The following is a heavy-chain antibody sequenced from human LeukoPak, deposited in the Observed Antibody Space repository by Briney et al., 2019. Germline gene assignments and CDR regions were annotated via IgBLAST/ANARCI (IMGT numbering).Heavy chain of an antibody. CDR1: GGSISSSSYY. D-gene: IGHD5-12*01. V-gene: IGHV4-61*01. Sequence: KPSETLSLTCTVSGGSISSSSYYWSWIRQPPGKGLEWIGYIYHSGSTNYNPSLKSRVTISVDTSKNQFSLKLSSVTAADTAVYYCARGGGYASPIGYWGQGALVTVSS. CDR2: IYHSGST. CDR3: ARGGGYASPIGY. J-gene: IGHJ4*02.